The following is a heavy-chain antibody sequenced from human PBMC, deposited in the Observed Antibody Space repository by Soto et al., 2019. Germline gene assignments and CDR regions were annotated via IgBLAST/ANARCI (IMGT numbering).Heavy chain of an antibody. CDR1: GFTFSDFY. CDR2: ISDDGYTI. J-gene: IGHJ4*02. Sequence: GVLRLSRATSGFTFSDFYMSWVRQAPGKGREWGSYISDDGYTIYYAESVKGRFTISRDNAENSLYLQMNNLRAEDTAVYYCATPLSTFSSSYIDYWAQGTLVTVSS. D-gene: IGHD3-22*01. CDR3: ATPLSTFSSSYIDY. V-gene: IGHV3-11*01.